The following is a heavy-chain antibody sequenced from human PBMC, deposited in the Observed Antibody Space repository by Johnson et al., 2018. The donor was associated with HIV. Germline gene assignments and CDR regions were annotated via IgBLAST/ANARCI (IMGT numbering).Heavy chain of an antibody. CDR2: ISGSGGST. CDR1: GFTFSSYA. V-gene: IGHV3-23*04. J-gene: IGHJ3*02. CDR3: AKGSAVGAFDI. Sequence: VQLVESGGGVVQPGRSLRLSCAASGFTFSSYAMSWVRQAPGKGLEWVSAISGSGGSTYYADSVKGRFTISRDNSKNTLYLQMNSLRTEDTSVCYCAKGSAVGAFDIWGQGTMVTVSS.